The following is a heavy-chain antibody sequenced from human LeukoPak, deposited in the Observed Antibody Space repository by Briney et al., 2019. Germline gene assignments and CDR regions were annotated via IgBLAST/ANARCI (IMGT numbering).Heavy chain of an antibody. CDR3: ARDTMVRGVSDY. V-gene: IGHV3-21*01. CDR1: GFTLSSYS. Sequence: GGSLRLSCAASGFTLSSYSMNWVRQAPGKGLGWVSSISSSSSYIYYADSVKGRFTISRDNAKNSLYLQMNSLRAEDTAVYYCARDTMVRGVSDYWGQGTLVTVSS. J-gene: IGHJ4*02. CDR2: ISSSSSYI. D-gene: IGHD3-10*01.